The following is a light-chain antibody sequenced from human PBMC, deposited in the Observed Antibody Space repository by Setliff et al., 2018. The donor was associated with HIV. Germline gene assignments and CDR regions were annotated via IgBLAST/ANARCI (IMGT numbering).Light chain of an antibody. Sequence: QSVLTQPASVSGSPGQSITISCTDVATNIHVSWYQQHPGKAPKLIIYEVTKRPSGISDRFSGSKSGDTASLTISGLQAEDEADYYCCSYAGSRTFYVFGTGTKVTVL. CDR2: EVT. J-gene: IGLJ1*01. CDR3: CSYAGSRTFYV. CDR1: VATNIH. V-gene: IGLV2-23*02.